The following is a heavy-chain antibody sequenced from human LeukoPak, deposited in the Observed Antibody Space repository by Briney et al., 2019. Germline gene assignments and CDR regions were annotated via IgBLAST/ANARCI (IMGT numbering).Heavy chain of an antibody. D-gene: IGHD6-19*01. J-gene: IGHJ5*02. CDR1: GGSISSYY. Sequence: SETLSLTCTVSGGSISSYYWSWIRQPAGKGLEWIGRIYTSGSTNYNPSLKSRVTMSVDTSKNQFSLKLSSVTAADTAVYYCARDTWWAVAGTNWFDPWGQGTLVTVSS. CDR2: IYTSGST. CDR3: ARDTWWAVAGTNWFDP. V-gene: IGHV4-4*07.